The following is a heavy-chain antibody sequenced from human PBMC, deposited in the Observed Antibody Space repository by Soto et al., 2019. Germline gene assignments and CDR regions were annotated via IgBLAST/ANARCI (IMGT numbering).Heavy chain of an antibody. CDR1: GYTFTSYG. Sequence: QVQLVQSGAEVKKPGASVKVSCKASGYTFTSYGIPWVRQAPGQGLEWMGWINTYNGNTYYAQKLQGRVTMTTDTSTSTAYMELRSLRSDDTAVYYCAREPAAGDWFDPWGQGTLVTVSS. CDR2: INTYNGNT. D-gene: IGHD6-13*01. V-gene: IGHV1-18*01. CDR3: AREPAAGDWFDP. J-gene: IGHJ5*02.